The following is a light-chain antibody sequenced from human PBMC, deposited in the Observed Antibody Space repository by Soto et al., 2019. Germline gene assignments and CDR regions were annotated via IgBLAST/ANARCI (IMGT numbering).Light chain of an antibody. CDR3: AAWDDSLNGVV. V-gene: IGLV1-44*01. CDR1: XXNIGDNT. Sequence: QSVLTXPPXXXXXXGQRVTISCSGXXXNIGDNTVNWYQQLPGTAPKLLIYNNSQRPSGVPARFSGSKSGTSASLAISGLQSEDEADYYCAAWDDSLNGVVFGGGTKVTVL. J-gene: IGLJ2*01. CDR2: NNS.